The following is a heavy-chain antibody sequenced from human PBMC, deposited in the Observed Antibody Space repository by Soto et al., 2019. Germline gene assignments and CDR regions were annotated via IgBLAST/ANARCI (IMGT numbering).Heavy chain of an antibody. V-gene: IGHV1-18*01. J-gene: IGHJ5*02. CDR2: ISAYNGNT. Sequence: ASVKVSCKASGYTFTSYGISWVRQAPGQGLEWMGWISAYNGNTNYAQKLQGRVTMTTDTSTSTAYMELRSLRSDDTAVYYCARAEVAAADFGLLWFDPWGQGTLVTVSS. D-gene: IGHD3-3*01. CDR3: ARAEVAAADFGLLWFDP. CDR1: GYTFTSYG.